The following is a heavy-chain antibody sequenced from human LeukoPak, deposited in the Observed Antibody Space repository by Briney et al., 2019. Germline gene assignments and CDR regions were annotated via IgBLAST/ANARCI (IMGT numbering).Heavy chain of an antibody. CDR3: ARVSRAGTTLS. Sequence: PGGSLRLSCAASGFTFSSYWMHWVRQAPGKGLVWVSRINSDGSSTSYADSVKGRFTVSRDNSKNTLYLQMNSLRAEDTAVYYCARVSRAGTTLSWGQGTLVTVSS. V-gene: IGHV3-74*01. D-gene: IGHD1-7*01. CDR2: INSDGSST. CDR1: GFTFSSYW. J-gene: IGHJ4*02.